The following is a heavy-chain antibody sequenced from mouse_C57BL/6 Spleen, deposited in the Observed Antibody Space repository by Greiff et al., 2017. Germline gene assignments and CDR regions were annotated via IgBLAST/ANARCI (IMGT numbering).Heavy chain of an antibody. D-gene: IGHD2-4*01. CDR1: GFNIKDDY. V-gene: IGHV14-4*01. J-gene: IGHJ4*01. CDR3: TTPFYDYDRDYAMDY. Sequence: EVKLMESGAELVRPGASVKLSCTASGFNIKDDYMHWVKQRPEQGLEWIGWIDPENGDTEYASKFQGKATITADTSSNTAYLQLSSLTSEDTAVYYCTTPFYDYDRDYAMDYWGQGTSVTVSS. CDR2: IDPENGDT.